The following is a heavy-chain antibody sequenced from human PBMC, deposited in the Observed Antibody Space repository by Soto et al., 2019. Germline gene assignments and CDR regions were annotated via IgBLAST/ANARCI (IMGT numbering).Heavy chain of an antibody. J-gene: IGHJ3*02. V-gene: IGHV3-30*18. Sequence: QLQLVESGGGVVQPGRSLRLSGAASGFTLRSYGIHWVRQAPCKGLEWVALISYDGTNKYFADSVKGRFTLSRDNSKNTVYLQMDSLRAEDTEVYYCAKHGETDAIAIWGQGTMVSVSS. CDR3: AKHGETDAIAI. CDR1: GFTLRSYG. D-gene: IGHD4-17*01. CDR2: ISYDGTNK.